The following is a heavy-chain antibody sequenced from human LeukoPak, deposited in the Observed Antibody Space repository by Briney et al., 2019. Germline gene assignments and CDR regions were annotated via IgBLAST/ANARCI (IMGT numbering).Heavy chain of an antibody. CDR1: GFTFSSYW. CDR3: ARVAVVVVPAAGGSFNWFDP. D-gene: IGHD2-2*01. V-gene: IGHV3-74*01. Sequence: QPGGSLRLSCAASGFTFSSYWMHWVRQAPGKRLVWVSRINSDGSSTSYADSVKGRFTISRDNAKNTLYLQMKSLRAEDTAVYYRARVAVVVVPAAGGSFNWFDPWGQGTLVTVSS. J-gene: IGHJ5*02. CDR2: INSDGSST.